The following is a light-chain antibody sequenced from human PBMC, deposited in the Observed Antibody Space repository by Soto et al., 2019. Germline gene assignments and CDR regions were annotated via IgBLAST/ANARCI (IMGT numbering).Light chain of an antibody. J-gene: IGKJ4*01. Sequence: DIQMTQSPPSLSASVGDRVTITCRASETITDFLNWYQLKPGKAPKLLIYSASNLQPGVPSRFIGSGYGTDFTLSLSGLRHENSATYYSQLKFSPFVTFGAGTKVEV. CDR1: ETITDF. V-gene: IGKV1-39*01. CDR2: SAS. CDR3: QLKFSPFVT.